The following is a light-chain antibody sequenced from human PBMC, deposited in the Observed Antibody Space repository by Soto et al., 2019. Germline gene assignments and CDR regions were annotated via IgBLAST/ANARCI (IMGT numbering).Light chain of an antibody. J-gene: IGKJ3*01. CDR2: RAS. CDR3: QQYGSSPEVT. Sequence: IVMTQSPATLSVSPGERATLSCRAGQTIYSNVAWYQQRPGQAPRLLIYRASTRATGVPARFSGSGSGTEFTLTISSLQSEDFALYYCQQYGSSPEVTFGPGTKVDIK. CDR1: QTIYSN. V-gene: IGKV3-15*01.